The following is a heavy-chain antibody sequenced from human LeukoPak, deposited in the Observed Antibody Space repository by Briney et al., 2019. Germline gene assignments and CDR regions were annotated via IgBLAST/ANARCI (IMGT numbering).Heavy chain of an antibody. J-gene: IGHJ4*02. D-gene: IGHD4-17*01. CDR1: GFTFGDYA. CDR3: ARYDYGDYVVDC. V-gene: IGHV3-49*03. CDR2: IRSKVYGGTT. Sequence: GGSLRLSCTVSGFTFGDYAMSWFRQAPGKGLEWVGFIRSKVYGGTTEYAASAKGRFTISRDDSKSIAYLQMNSLKTEDTAVYYCARYDYGDYVVDCWGQGTLVTVSS.